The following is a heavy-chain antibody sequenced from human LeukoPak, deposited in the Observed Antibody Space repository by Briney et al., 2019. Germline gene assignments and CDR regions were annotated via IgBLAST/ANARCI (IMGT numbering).Heavy chain of an antibody. D-gene: IGHD1-26*01. J-gene: IGHJ5*02. CDR2: IYYSGST. V-gene: IGHV4-59*12. CDR1: GGSISSYY. Sequence: PSETLSLTCTVSGGSISSYYWSWIRQPPGKGLEWIGYIYYSGSTNYNPSLRSRVTISVDTSKNQFSLKLSSVTAADTAVYYCARDQRVVGATRGPYNWFDPWGQGTLVTVSS. CDR3: ARDQRVVGATRGPYNWFDP.